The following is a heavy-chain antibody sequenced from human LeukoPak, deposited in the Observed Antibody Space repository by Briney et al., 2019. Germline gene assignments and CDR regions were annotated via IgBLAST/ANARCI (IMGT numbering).Heavy chain of an antibody. CDR2: IIPILGIA. CDR1: GGTFSSYA. J-gene: IGHJ5*02. D-gene: IGHD2-2*02. V-gene: IGHV1-69*04. CDR3: ARVQDIVVVPAAISLDP. Sequence: SVKVSCKASGGTFSSYAISWVRQAPGQGLEWMGRIIPILGIANYAQKFQGRVTITADKSTSTAYMELSSLRSEDTAVYYCARVQDIVVVPAAISLDPWGQGTLVTVSS.